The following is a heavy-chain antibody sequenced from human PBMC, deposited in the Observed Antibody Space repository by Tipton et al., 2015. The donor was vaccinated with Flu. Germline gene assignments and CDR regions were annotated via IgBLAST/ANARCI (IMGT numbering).Heavy chain of an antibody. CDR2: IYYSGST. CDR1: GGSISSSSYY. D-gene: IGHD3-3*01. Sequence: TLSLTCTVSGGSISSSSYYWSWIRQPPGKGLEWIGSIYYSGSTYYNPSLKGRVTISVDTSKNQFSLKLSSVTAADTAEYYCARDTIFGVAHWGQGTLVTVFS. CDR3: ARDTIFGVAH. J-gene: IGHJ4*02. V-gene: IGHV4-39*07.